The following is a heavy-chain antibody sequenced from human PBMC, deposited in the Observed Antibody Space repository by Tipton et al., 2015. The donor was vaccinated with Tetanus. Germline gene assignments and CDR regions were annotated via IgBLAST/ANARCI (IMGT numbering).Heavy chain of an antibody. D-gene: IGHD6-19*01. CDR1: GFTFSSYG. CDR2: ISHDGTNE. J-gene: IGHJ4*02. Sequence: RSLRLSCAASGFTFSSYGMHWVRQAPGKGLEWVAYISHDGTNEHLLDSVKGRFTISRDNSKNTVYLQINGLRAEDTAVYYCAKLKQWTQPDYWGRGTLVTVSS. V-gene: IGHV3-30*18. CDR3: AKLKQWTQPDY.